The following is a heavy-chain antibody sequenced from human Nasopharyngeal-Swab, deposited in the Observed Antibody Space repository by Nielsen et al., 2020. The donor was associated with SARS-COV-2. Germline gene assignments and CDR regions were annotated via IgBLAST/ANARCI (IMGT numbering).Heavy chain of an antibody. Sequence: GESLKISCAASVFSFSEYYMSWIRQAPGKGLEWISDISSSGSITHYADSMKGRFTISRDNAKKSLYLQMNSLRAEDTAVYYCARGVETIHHWGQGSLVTVSS. J-gene: IGHJ1*01. CDR1: VFSFSEYY. CDR3: ARGVETIHH. V-gene: IGHV3-11*04. CDR2: ISSSGSIT. D-gene: IGHD5-24*01.